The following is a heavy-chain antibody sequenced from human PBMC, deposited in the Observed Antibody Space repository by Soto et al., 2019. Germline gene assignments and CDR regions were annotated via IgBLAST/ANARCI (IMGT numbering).Heavy chain of an antibody. CDR3: AREFGPTET. D-gene: IGHD3-10*01. CDR2: ISYDGRNK. V-gene: IGHV3-30*03. J-gene: IGHJ5*02. CDR1: GFTFSVYA. Sequence: AGGSLRLSCAASGFTFSVYAMHWVRQAPGKGLEWVAVISYDGRNKYYADSVKGRFSISRDDPKNTLYLQMNSLRAEDTAVYYCAREFGPTETWGRGTLVTVSS.